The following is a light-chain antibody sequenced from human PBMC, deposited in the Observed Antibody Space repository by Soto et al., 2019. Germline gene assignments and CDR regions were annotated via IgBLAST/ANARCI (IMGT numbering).Light chain of an antibody. Sequence: QSVLTQPASVSGSPGQSITISCTETSSDVGNYKYVSWYQQHPGKAPKLLIYEVSNRPSGVSNRFSGSKSGNTASLTISGLQAEDEADYYCSSYTTSRTYVFGTGTKVTV. CDR2: EVS. CDR1: SSDVGNYKY. CDR3: SSYTTSRTYV. V-gene: IGLV2-14*01. J-gene: IGLJ1*01.